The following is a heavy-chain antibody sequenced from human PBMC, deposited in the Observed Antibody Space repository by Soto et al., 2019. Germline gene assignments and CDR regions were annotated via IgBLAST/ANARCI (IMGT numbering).Heavy chain of an antibody. CDR1: GFTFSTYG. CDR2: ISNDGSTI. CDR3: AKASWLVGLNWFHP. D-gene: IGHD6-19*01. J-gene: IGHJ5*02. V-gene: IGHV3-30*18. Sequence: QVQLVESGGGVVQPGRSLRLSCVASGFTFSTYGMHWGRQAPGKGLEWVAVISNDGSTIYYVDSVKGRFTISRDNSKNTVYLQMDSLGAEYTAVYDCAKASWLVGLNWFHPWGQGTLVTVSS.